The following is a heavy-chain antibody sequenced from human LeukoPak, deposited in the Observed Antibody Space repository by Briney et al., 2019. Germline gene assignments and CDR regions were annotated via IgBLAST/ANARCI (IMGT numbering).Heavy chain of an antibody. Sequence: SETLSLTCTVSGGSISSYYWSWIRQPPGKGLEWIGYIYYSGSTNYNPSLKSRVTISVDTSKNQFSLKLSSVTAADTAVYYCVGLLEWFFDYWGQGTLVTVSS. CDR2: IYYSGST. CDR1: GGSISSYY. D-gene: IGHD3-3*01. CDR3: VGLLEWFFDY. J-gene: IGHJ4*02. V-gene: IGHV4-59*08.